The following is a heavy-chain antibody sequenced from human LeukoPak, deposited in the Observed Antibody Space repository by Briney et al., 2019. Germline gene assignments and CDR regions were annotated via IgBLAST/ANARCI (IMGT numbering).Heavy chain of an antibody. CDR3: ARGMVRGIHDY. CDR2: ISSSSSSTI. V-gene: IGHV3-48*01. J-gene: IGHJ4*02. CDR1: GFTFSSYS. D-gene: IGHD3-10*01. Sequence: GGSLRLSCAASGFTFSSYSMNWVCQAPGKGLEWVSYISSSSSSTIYYAGSVKGRFTISRDNAKNSLYLQMNSLRAEDTAVYYCARGMVRGIHDYWGQGTLVTVSS.